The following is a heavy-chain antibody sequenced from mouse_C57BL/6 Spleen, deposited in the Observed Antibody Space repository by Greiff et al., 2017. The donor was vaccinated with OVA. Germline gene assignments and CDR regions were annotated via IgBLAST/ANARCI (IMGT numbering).Heavy chain of an antibody. J-gene: IGHJ4*01. Sequence: VKLMESGPGLVAPSQSLSITCTVSGFSLTSYGVAWVRQPPGKGLEWLGVIWGGGSTNYNSALMSRLSISKDNSKSQVFLKMNSLRTDDTAMYYCAKHYYYGSSPYYYAMDYWGQGTAVTVSS. CDR1: GFSLTSYG. CDR3: AKHYYYGSSPYYYAMDY. V-gene: IGHV2-9*01. CDR2: IWGGGST. D-gene: IGHD1-1*01.